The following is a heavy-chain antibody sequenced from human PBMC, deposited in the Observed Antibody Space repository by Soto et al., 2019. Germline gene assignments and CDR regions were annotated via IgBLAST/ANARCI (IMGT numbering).Heavy chain of an antibody. V-gene: IGHV1-24*01. CDR2: FDPEDGET. J-gene: IGHJ4*02. CDR3: ATQHLHYYDSSGSQYYFDY. Sequence: GASVKVSCKASGGTFSSYAISWVRQAPGKGLEWMGGFDPEDGETIYAQKFQGRVTMTEDTSTDTAYMELSSLRSEDTAVYYCATQHLHYYDSSGSQYYFDYWGQGTLVTVPQ. CDR1: GGTFSSYA. D-gene: IGHD3-22*01.